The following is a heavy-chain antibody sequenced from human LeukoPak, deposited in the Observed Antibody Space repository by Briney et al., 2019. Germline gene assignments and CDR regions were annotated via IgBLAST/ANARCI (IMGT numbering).Heavy chain of an antibody. D-gene: IGHD4-17*01. CDR2: INSDGSST. J-gene: IGHJ4*02. CDR1: GVTFSSNW. CDR3: ARDNGDYWFDY. Sequence: GGSLRLSCSASGVTFSSNWMHWVRQAPGKGLVWVSRINSDGSSTYYADSVRGRFTISRDNAKNTLYLQMNSLRAEDTAVYYCARDNGDYWFDYWGQGTLVTVSS. V-gene: IGHV3-74*01.